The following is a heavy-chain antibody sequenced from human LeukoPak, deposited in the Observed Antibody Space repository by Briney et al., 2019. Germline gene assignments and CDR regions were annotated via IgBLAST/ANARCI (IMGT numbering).Heavy chain of an antibody. CDR2: TYYRSKWYK. CDR1: GDSVSSNSAA. D-gene: IGHD2-15*01. CDR3: ARDVRRVVGA. V-gene: IGHV6-1*01. J-gene: IGHJ1*01. Sequence: SQTLSLTCAISGDSVSSNSAAWNWIRQSPSRGLEGLGRTYYRSKWYKYCVVSVQSRITINPDISMSEFSLQLSSVTPEDTAVYYWARDVRRVVGAWGESTLVTVSS.